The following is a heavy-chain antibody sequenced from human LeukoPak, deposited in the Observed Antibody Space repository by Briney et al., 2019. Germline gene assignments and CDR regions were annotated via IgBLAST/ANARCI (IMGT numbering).Heavy chain of an antibody. J-gene: IGHJ4*02. Sequence: PGGSLRLSCAASGFTFSSYGMHWVRQAPGKGLEWVAVIWYDGSNKYYADSVKGRFTISRDNSKDTLYLQMNSLRAEDTVVYYCARDGVVPAAMMAIAWGNFDYWGQGTLVTVSS. D-gene: IGHD2-2*01. CDR3: ARDGVVPAAMMAIAWGNFDY. CDR1: GFTFSSYG. CDR2: IWYDGSNK. V-gene: IGHV3-33*01.